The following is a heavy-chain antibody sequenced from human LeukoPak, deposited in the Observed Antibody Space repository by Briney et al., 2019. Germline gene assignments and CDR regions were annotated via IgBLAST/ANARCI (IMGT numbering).Heavy chain of an antibody. D-gene: IGHD3-10*01. Sequence: GGSLRLSCTGSKFTFSNYGMQWVRQAPGKGLEWVAVVSAHGTTKYYADSVKGRFTISRDNSRNTMYLQMNSLRAKDTAVYYCAKEFDSGGYGANFDSWGQGTLVTVSS. V-gene: IGHV3-30*18. J-gene: IGHJ4*02. CDR1: KFTFSNYG. CDR3: AKEFDSGGYGANFDS. CDR2: VSAHGTTK.